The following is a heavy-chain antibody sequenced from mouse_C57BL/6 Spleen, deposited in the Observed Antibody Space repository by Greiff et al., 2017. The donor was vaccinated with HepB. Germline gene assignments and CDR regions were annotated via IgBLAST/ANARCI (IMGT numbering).Heavy chain of an antibody. CDR3: TLYYSEDYAMDY. CDR1: GYTFTDYE. CDR2: IDPETGGT. D-gene: IGHD1-1*01. Sequence: QVQLQQSGAELVRPGASVTLSCKASGYTFTDYEMHWVKQTPVHGLEWIGAIDPETGGTAYNQKFKGKAILTADKSSSTAYMELRSLTSEDSAVYYCTLYYSEDYAMDYWGQGTSVTVSS. J-gene: IGHJ4*01. V-gene: IGHV1-15*01.